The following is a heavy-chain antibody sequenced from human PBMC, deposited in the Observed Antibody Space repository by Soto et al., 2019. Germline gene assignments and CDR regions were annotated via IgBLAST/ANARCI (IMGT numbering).Heavy chain of an antibody. CDR1: GFTFSSYG. D-gene: IGHD6-13*01. Sequence: QVQLVESGGGVVQPGRSLRLSCAASGFTFSSYGMHWVRQAPGKGLEWVAVISYDGSNKYYADSVKGRFTISRDNSKNTLYLQMNSLRAEDTAVYYCANVGGIAAADNWFDPWGQGTLVTVSS. CDR2: ISYDGSNK. CDR3: ANVGGIAAADNWFDP. V-gene: IGHV3-30*18. J-gene: IGHJ5*02.